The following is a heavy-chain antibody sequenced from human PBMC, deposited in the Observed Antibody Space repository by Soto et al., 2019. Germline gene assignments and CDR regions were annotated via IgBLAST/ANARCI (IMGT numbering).Heavy chain of an antibody. J-gene: IGHJ5*02. V-gene: IGHV4-30-4*01. D-gene: IGHD6-25*01. Sequence: PSETLSLTCTVSGGSISSGDYYWSWIRQPPGKGLEWIGYIYYSGSTYYNPSLKSRVTISVDTSKNQFSLKLSSVTAADTAVYYCAREIRTASHNWFDPWGQGTLVTVSS. CDR3: AREIRTASHNWFDP. CDR1: GGSISSGDYY. CDR2: IYYSGST.